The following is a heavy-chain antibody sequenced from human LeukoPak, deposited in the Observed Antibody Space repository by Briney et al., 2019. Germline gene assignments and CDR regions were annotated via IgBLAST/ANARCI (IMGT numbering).Heavy chain of an antibody. D-gene: IGHD3-16*01. CDR3: AKASWVSSDDAVL. J-gene: IGHJ4*02. CDR2: LRGDGET. CDR1: GFIFSSYA. Sequence: GGSLRLSCAASGFIFSSYAMSWVRQAPARGLEWVSSLRGDGETFYADSVKGRFTLSRDESRNTVYLRMNNLRVEDTAVYFCAKASWVSSDDAVLWGQGTLVTVSS. V-gene: IGHV3-23*01.